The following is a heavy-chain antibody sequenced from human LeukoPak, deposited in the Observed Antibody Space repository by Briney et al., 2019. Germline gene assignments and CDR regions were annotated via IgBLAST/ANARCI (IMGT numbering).Heavy chain of an antibody. CDR2: INHSGST. CDR1: GGSFSGYY. CDR3: ARWNPGVDFWSGYYTTHRVGTSFDY. D-gene: IGHD3-3*01. J-gene: IGHJ4*02. Sequence: PSETPSLTCAVYGGSFSGYYWSWIRQPPGKGLEWIGEINHSGSTNYNPSLKSRVTISVDTSKNQFSLKLSSVTAADTAVYYCARWNPGVDFWSGYYTTHRVGTSFDYWGQGTLVTVSS. V-gene: IGHV4-34*01.